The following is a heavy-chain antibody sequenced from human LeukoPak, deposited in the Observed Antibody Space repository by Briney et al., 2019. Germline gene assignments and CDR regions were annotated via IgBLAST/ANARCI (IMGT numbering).Heavy chain of an antibody. Sequence: PSETLSLTCAVYGGSFSGYYWSWIRQPPGKGLEWIGEINHSGSTNYNPSLKSRVTISVDTSKNQFSLKLSSVTAADTAVYYCATARTEELTEIYWGQETLVTVSS. D-gene: IGHD1-26*01. V-gene: IGHV4-34*01. CDR2: INHSGST. CDR3: ATARTEELTEIY. J-gene: IGHJ4*02. CDR1: GGSFSGYY.